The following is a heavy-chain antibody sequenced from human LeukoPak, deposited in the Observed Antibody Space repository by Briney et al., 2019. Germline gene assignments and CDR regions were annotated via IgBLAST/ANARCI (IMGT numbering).Heavy chain of an antibody. Sequence: ASVKVSCKASGYTFTSYVISWVRQAPGQGVEWMGWISAYNGNTNYPQKLQGRVTTTTDTSTSTAYMEVRSLRYDDTAVYYCARDRGGWLASTGGYWGQGTLVTVSS. CDR1: GYTFTSYV. J-gene: IGHJ4*02. D-gene: IGHD6-19*01. V-gene: IGHV1-18*01. CDR3: ARDRGGWLASTGGY. CDR2: ISAYNGNT.